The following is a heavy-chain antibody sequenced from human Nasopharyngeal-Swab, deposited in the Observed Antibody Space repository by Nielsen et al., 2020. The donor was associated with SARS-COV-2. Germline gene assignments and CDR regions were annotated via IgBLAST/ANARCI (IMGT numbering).Heavy chain of an antibody. CDR1: GFTFSSYE. CDR2: IKQDGSEK. J-gene: IGHJ5*02. Sequence: GESLKISCAASGFTFSSYEMSWVRQAPGKGLEWVANIKQDGSEKYYVDSVKGRFTISRDNAKNSLYLQMNSLRAEDTAVYYCARDPTPPYYDFWSGYPYGWFDPWGQGTLVTVSS. D-gene: IGHD3-3*01. CDR3: ARDPTPPYYDFWSGYPYGWFDP. V-gene: IGHV3-7*01.